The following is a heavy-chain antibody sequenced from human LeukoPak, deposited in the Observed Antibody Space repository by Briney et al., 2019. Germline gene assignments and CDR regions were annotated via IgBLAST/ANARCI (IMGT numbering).Heavy chain of an antibody. CDR1: GFTFSSYA. Sequence: GGSLRLSCAASGFTFSSYAMSWVRQAPGKGLEWVSAISGSGGSTYYADSVKGRFTISRDNSRDTLYLQIDSLTAEDTAVYYCARASGSYSSYFDYWGRGTLVTVSS. J-gene: IGHJ4*02. CDR3: ARASGSYSSYFDY. D-gene: IGHD1-26*01. CDR2: ISGSGGST. V-gene: IGHV3-23*01.